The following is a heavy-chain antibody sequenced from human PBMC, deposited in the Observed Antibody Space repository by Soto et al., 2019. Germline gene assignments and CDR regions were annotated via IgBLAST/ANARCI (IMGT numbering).Heavy chain of an antibody. D-gene: IGHD3-10*01. CDR2: INHSGST. V-gene: IGHV4-34*01. Sequence: SETLCVTWAGYGGSFSGYEWSGFRQPPGKGLEWIGEINHSGSTNYNPSLKSRVTISVDTSKNQFSLKLSSVTAADTAVYYCAREPDGSGSGYYYYYGMDVWGQGTTVTVS. CDR1: GGSFSGYE. CDR3: AREPDGSGSGYYYYYGMDV. J-gene: IGHJ6*02.